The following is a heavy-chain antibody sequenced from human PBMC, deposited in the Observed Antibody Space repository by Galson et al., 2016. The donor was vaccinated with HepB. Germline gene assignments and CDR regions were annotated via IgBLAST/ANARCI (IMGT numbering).Heavy chain of an antibody. V-gene: IGHV3-23*01. CDR2: GADGGDGLT. Sequence: SLRLSCAASGFSFISYRMAWVRQAPGKGLEWLSDLAGADGGDGLTHYTDSVKGRFTISRDNSKNTLYLQMNSLRVEDTAVYYCAKRREAGRPAYYLESWGQGTLVIVSS. CDR3: AKRREAGRPAYYLES. CDR1: GFSFISYR. D-gene: IGHD6-6*01. J-gene: IGHJ4*02.